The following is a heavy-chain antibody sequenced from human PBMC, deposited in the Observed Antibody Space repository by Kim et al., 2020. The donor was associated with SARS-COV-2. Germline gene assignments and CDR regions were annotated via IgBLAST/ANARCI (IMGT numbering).Heavy chain of an antibody. Sequence: GGSLRLSCAASGFTFSSYAMHWVRQAPGKGLEYVSAISSNGGSTYYANSVKDRFTISRDNSKNTLYLQMGSLRAEDMAVYYCARGGSLLWTWAFDIWGQGTMVTVSS. CDR1: GFTFSSYA. CDR2: ISSNGGST. V-gene: IGHV3-64*01. CDR3: ARGGSLLWTWAFDI. D-gene: IGHD2-21*01. J-gene: IGHJ3*02.